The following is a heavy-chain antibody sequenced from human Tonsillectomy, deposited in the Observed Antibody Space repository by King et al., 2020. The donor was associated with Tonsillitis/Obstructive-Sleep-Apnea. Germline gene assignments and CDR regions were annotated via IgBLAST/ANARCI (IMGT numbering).Heavy chain of an antibody. Sequence: VQLVESGGGVVQPGRSLRLSCAASGFTFSSYVMHWVRQAPGKGLEWVAVISYDGSIKYYADSVKGRFTISRDNSKNTLYLQMNSLRAEDTAVYYCARDLSQAAVWGQGTLVTVSS. CDR3: ARDLSQAAV. CDR2: ISYDGSIK. D-gene: IGHD6-13*01. V-gene: IGHV3-30*04. CDR1: GFTFSSYV. J-gene: IGHJ4*02.